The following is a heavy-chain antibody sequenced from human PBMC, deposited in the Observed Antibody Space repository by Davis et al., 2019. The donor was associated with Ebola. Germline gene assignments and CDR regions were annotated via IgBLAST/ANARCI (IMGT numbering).Heavy chain of an antibody. D-gene: IGHD6-13*01. CDR1: GYTFTSYG. Sequence: ASVKVSCKASGYTFTSYGISWVRQAPGQGLEWMGWISAYNGNTNYAQKLQGRVTMTTDTSTSTAYMELRSLRSDDTAVYYCARRAAAGTNYYYYYGMDVWGQGTTVTVSS. CDR3: ARRAAAGTNYYYYYGMDV. V-gene: IGHV1-18*01. J-gene: IGHJ6*02. CDR2: ISAYNGNT.